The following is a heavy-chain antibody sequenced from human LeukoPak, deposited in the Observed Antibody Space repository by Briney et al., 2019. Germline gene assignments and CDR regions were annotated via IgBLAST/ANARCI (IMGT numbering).Heavy chain of an antibody. Sequence: ASVKVSCKASGYTFTSYYMHWVRQAPGQGLEGMGIINPSGGSTSYAQKFQGRVTMTRDMSTSTVYMELSSLRSEDTAVYYCARAYYYDSSGYSNFDYWGQGTLVTVSS. CDR3: ARAYYYDSSGYSNFDY. CDR1: GYTFTSYY. J-gene: IGHJ4*02. V-gene: IGHV1-46*01. D-gene: IGHD3-22*01. CDR2: INPSGGST.